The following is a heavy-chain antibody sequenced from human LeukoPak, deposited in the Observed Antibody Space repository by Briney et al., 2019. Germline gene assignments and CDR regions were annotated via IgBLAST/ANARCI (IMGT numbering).Heavy chain of an antibody. V-gene: IGHV3-33*01. CDR2: IWYDGSNK. CDR1: GLTFSSYG. Sequence: GGSLRLSCAASGLTFSSYGMHWVRQAPPKGLEWVAVIWYDGSNKYYADSVKGRFTIPRDNSKNTLYLQVSSLRADDTAVYYCARDMGTTRLDLWGQGTLVTVSS. J-gene: IGHJ5*02. CDR3: ARDMGTTRLDL. D-gene: IGHD1-1*01.